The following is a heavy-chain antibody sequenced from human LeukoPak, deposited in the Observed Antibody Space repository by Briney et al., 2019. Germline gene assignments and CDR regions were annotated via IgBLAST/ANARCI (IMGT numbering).Heavy chain of an antibody. V-gene: IGHV3-48*03. CDR3: ARDERYCSSTSCYFGMDV. CDR1: GFTFSSYE. Sequence: GSLRLSCAASGFTFSSYEMNWVRQAPGKGLEWVSYISSSGSTIYYADSVKGRFTISRDNAKNSLYLQMNSLRAEDTAVYYCARDERYCSSTSCYFGMDVWGQGTTVTVSS. CDR2: ISSSGSTI. D-gene: IGHD2-2*01. J-gene: IGHJ6*02.